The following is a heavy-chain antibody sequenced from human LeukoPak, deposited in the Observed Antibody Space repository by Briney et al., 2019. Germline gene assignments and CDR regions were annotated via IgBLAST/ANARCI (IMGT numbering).Heavy chain of an antibody. J-gene: IGHJ6*02. CDR3: ARAADRFESRYYYYYGMDV. V-gene: IGHV1-2*02. D-gene: IGHD2-2*01. CDR2: INPNSGGT. CDR1: GYTFTGYY. Sequence: KPGASVKVSCKASGYTFTGYYMHWVRQTPGQGLEWMGWINPNSGGTNYAQKFQGRVTMTRDTSISTAYMELSRLRSDDTAVYYCARAADRFESRYYYYYGMDVWGQGTTVTVSS.